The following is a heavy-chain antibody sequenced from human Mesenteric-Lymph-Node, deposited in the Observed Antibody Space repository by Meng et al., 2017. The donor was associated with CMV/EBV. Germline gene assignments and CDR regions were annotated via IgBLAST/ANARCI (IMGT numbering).Heavy chain of an antibody. D-gene: IGHD1-14*01. Sequence: GGSLRPSCPASGFSFSDYEINWVRQAPGKGLEWISCINTSGSTTYYADSVKGRFTISRDNTENSLYLQMDSLRVEDTAVYYCTKFAGYYYLYGLDVWGQGTTVTVSS. CDR2: INTSGSTT. J-gene: IGHJ6*02. CDR3: TKFAGYYYLYGLDV. CDR1: GFSFSDYE. V-gene: IGHV3-48*03.